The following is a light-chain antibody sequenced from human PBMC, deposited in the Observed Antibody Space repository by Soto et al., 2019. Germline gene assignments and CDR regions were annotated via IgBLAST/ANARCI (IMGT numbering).Light chain of an antibody. CDR2: GAS. V-gene: IGKV3-11*01. Sequence: EIVLTQSPATLSLAPGERATLSCRASQSVKTFLVWYQQRPGQPPRLLIYGASNRATGIPERFSGSGSGTDFTLTISRLEPQDSAIYYCQQYVISVTFGQGTRLEIK. CDR3: QQYVISVT. CDR1: QSVKTF. J-gene: IGKJ5*01.